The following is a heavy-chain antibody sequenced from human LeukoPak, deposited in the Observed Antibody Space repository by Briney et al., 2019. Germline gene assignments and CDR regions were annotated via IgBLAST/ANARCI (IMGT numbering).Heavy chain of an antibody. Sequence: SETLSLTCAVYGGSFSGYYWSWIRQPPGKGLEWIGEINHSRSTNYNPSLKSRVTISVDTSKNQFSLKLSSVTAADTAVYYCARGGGLVAVVPAAMVGDYFDYWGQGTLVTVSS. D-gene: IGHD2-2*01. J-gene: IGHJ4*02. CDR3: ARGGGLVAVVPAAMVGDYFDY. CDR2: INHSRST. CDR1: GGSFSGYY. V-gene: IGHV4-34*01.